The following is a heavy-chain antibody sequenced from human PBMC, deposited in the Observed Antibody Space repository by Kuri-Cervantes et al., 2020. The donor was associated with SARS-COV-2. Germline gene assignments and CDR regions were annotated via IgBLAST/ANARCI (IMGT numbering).Heavy chain of an antibody. J-gene: IGHJ4*02. V-gene: IGHV1-18*04. CDR2: INGYNDNT. CDR1: GYTFTNYG. CDR3: ARGIVVVVAAMGYFGY. D-gene: IGHD2-15*01. Sequence: ASVKVSCKASGYTFTNYGISWVRQAPGQGLEWMGWINGYNDNTKYAQKLQGRVTMTTDTSTSTAYMELRSLRSDDTAVYYCARGIVVVVAAMGYFGYWGQGTLVTVSS.